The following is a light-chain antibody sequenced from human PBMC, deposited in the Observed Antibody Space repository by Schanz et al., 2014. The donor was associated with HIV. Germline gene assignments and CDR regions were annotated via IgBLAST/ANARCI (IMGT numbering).Light chain of an antibody. CDR1: SSDVGSYNY. CDR2: DVT. V-gene: IGLV2-11*01. J-gene: IGLJ3*02. CDR3: CSYAGSYTFVV. Sequence: QSVLTQPPSVSGSPGQSVTISCTGTSSDVGSYNYVSWYQQRPGKAPKLMIYDVTKRPSGVPDRFSGSKSGNTASLTISGLQAEDEADYYCCSYAGSYTFVVFGGGTKLTVL.